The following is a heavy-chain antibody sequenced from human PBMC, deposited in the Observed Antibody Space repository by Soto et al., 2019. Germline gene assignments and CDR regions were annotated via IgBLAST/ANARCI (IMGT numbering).Heavy chain of an antibody. J-gene: IGHJ5*02. D-gene: IGHD3-22*01. Sequence: QVQLVQSGAEVKKPGASVKVSCKASGYTFTSYGISWVRQAPGQGLEWMGWISAYNGNTNYAQKLQGRVTMTTDTSTSKAYMELRSLRSDDTAVYYCARVGYYYDSSGSGGNWFDPWGQGTLVTVSS. CDR1: GYTFTSYG. CDR2: ISAYNGNT. V-gene: IGHV1-18*01. CDR3: ARVGYYYDSSGSGGNWFDP.